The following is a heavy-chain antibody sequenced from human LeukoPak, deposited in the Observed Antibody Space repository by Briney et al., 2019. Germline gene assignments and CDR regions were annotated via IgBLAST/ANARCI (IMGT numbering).Heavy chain of an antibody. Sequence: SETLSLTCTVSGGSISSYYWSWIRQPPGKGLEWIGYIYYSGSTNYNPSLKSRVTISVDTSKNQFSLKLSSVTAADAAVYYCARGRKYYYDSSGYYPVFDPWGQGTLVTVSS. D-gene: IGHD3-22*01. CDR1: GGSISSYY. CDR3: ARGRKYYYDSSGYYPVFDP. J-gene: IGHJ5*02. CDR2: IYYSGST. V-gene: IGHV4-59*01.